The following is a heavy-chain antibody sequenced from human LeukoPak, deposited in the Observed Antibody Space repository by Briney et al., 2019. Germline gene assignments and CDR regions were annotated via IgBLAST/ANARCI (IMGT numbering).Heavy chain of an antibody. J-gene: IGHJ4*02. CDR1: GGSISSYY. D-gene: IGHD3-10*01. CDR3: ARGIGSGKDYFDS. Sequence: SSETLSLTCTVSGGSISSYYWSWVRQPAGKGLEWVGRIYGSGSSNYNPPLRSRASMSVDTSKNQISLNLNSVTAADTAMYYCARGIGSGKDYFDSGAREPWSPSPQ. V-gene: IGHV4-4*07. CDR2: IYGSGSS.